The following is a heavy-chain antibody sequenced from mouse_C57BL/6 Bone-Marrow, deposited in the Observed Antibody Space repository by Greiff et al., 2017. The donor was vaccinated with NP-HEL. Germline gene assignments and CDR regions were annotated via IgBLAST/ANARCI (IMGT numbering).Heavy chain of an antibody. J-gene: IGHJ3*01. D-gene: IGHD2-1*01. V-gene: IGHV5-4*01. Sequence: EVHLVESGGGLVKPGGSLKLSCAASGFTFSSYARSWVRQTPEKRLEWVATISDGGSYTYYPDNVKGRFTISRDNAKNNLYLQMSHLKSEDTAMYYCARGGVYYWGQGTLVTVSA. CDR1: GFTFSSYA. CDR2: ISDGGSYT. CDR3: ARGGVYY.